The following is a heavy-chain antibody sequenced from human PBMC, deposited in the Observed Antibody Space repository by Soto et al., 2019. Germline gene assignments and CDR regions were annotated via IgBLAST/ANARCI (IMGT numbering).Heavy chain of an antibody. CDR3: AKDLSAIAAAGTLDPPFDY. J-gene: IGHJ4*02. Sequence: PGGSLRLSCAASGFTFSSYGMHWVRQAPGKGLEWVAVISYDGSNKYYADSVKGRFTISRDNSKNTLYLQMNSLRAEDTAVYYCAKDLSAIAAAGTLDPPFDYWGQGTLVTVSS. CDR1: GFTFSSYG. CDR2: ISYDGSNK. V-gene: IGHV3-30*18. D-gene: IGHD6-13*01.